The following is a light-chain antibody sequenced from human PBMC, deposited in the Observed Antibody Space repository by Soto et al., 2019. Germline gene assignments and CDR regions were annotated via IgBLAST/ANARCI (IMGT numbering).Light chain of an antibody. J-gene: IGKJ1*01. Sequence: DIQMTQSPSTLSASVGDRVTITCRASQSISSWLAWYQQKPGKAPKLLIYKASSLESGVPSRFSGSGYGTEFTLTISSLQHDDFANYYCQQYNSYSWTVGQGTKVEIK. V-gene: IGKV1-5*03. CDR1: QSISSW. CDR3: QQYNSYSWT. CDR2: KAS.